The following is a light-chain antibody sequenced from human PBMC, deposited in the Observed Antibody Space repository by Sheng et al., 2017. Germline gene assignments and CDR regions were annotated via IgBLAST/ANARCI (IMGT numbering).Light chain of an antibody. CDR3: QSADSSGTWSWV. Sequence: SYELTQPPSVSVSPGQTARITCSGDALPKQYAYWYQQKPGQAPVLVIYKDSERPSGIPERFSGSSSGTTVTLTISGVQAEDEADYYCQSADSSGTWSWVFGGGTKLTVL. J-gene: IGLJ3*02. CDR1: ALPKQY. CDR2: KDS. V-gene: IGLV3-25*03.